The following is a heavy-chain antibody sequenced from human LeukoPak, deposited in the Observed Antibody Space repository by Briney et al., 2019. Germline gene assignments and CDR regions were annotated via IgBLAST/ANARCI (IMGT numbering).Heavy chain of an antibody. D-gene: IGHD1-26*01. V-gene: IGHV1-69*05. CDR3: ARGRGQLYYSLPDPAHGLDV. CDR2: IIPIFGTA. J-gene: IGHJ6*01. CDR1: GGTFSSYA. Sequence: SVKVSCKASGGTFSSYAISWVRQAPGQGLEWMGGIIPIFGTANYAQKFQGRVTITTDESTSTAYMELSSLRSEDTAVYYCARGRGQLYYSLPDPAHGLDVWGQGTTVTVSS.